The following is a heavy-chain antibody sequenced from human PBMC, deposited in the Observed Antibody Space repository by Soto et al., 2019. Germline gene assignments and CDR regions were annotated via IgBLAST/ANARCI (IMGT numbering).Heavy chain of an antibody. Sequence: EVQLLESGGDLVQPGRSLRLSCAASGFTFGGYAMSWVRQAPGKGLEWVSVIHGGGNSAYYADSVKGRFTISRDNSKNTLYLQMSSLRGEDTAVYYCAKNRVRVTTSWHFDYLGQGTLVTVSS. J-gene: IGHJ4*02. CDR3: AKNRVRVTTSWHFDY. CDR1: GFTFGGYA. D-gene: IGHD4-17*01. CDR2: IHGGGNSA. V-gene: IGHV3-23*01.